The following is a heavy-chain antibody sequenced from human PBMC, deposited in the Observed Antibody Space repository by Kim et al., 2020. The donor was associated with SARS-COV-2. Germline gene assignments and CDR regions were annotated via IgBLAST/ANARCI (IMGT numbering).Heavy chain of an antibody. CDR3: ARWYYFDSSQIAVDV. V-gene: IGHV4-38-2*01. J-gene: IGHJ6*02. Sequence: SETLSRTCVSNDSLRSGYFWGWIRQSPGKGLEWIGSFYESGRSYYKESLKSRLTISLNTPKKELSLRLSSVTAADTAVYYCARWYYFDSSQIAVDVWGQGTTVIVSS. CDR2: FYESGRS. CDR1: NDSLRSGYF. D-gene: IGHD3-22*01.